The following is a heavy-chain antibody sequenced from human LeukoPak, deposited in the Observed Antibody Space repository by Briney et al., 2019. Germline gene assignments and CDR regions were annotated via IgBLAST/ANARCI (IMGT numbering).Heavy chain of an antibody. CDR2: IFPMFGTA. Sequence: SVKVSCKASGGTFSNPAISWVRQAPGQGLEWMGGIFPMFGTANYAQSFLGRVTITADESTSTAYMELISLRSEDTAVYYCVRDQGMVVAAPAGGFDPWGQGTLVTVSS. CDR3: VRDQGMVVAAPAGGFDP. D-gene: IGHD2-15*01. V-gene: IGHV1-69*01. CDR1: GGTFSNPA. J-gene: IGHJ5*02.